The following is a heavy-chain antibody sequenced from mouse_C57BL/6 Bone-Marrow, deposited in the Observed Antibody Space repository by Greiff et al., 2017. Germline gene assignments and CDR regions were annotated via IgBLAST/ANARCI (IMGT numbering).Heavy chain of an antibody. CDR3: ARRYGSSYWYFDV. CDR1: GFTFSSYG. CDR2: ISSGGSYT. V-gene: IGHV5-6*02. Sequence: EVNVVESGGDLVKPGGSLKLSCAASGFTFSSYGMSWVRQTPDKRLEWVATISSGGSYTYYPDSVKGRFTISRDNAKNTLYLQMSSLESEDTAMYYCARRYGSSYWYFDVWGTGTTVTVSS. J-gene: IGHJ1*03. D-gene: IGHD1-1*01.